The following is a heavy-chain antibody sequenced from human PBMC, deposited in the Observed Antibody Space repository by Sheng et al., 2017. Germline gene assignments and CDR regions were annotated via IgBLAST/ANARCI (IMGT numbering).Heavy chain of an antibody. V-gene: IGHV1-18*04. CDR1: GFTFTSYG. CDR3: ARKPHQGALDI. Sequence: QVQLVQSGAEVKKPGASVKVPCKASGFTFTSYGFTWVRQAPGQGLEWMGWISANNGDTHYAQKVQDRVTLTTDTSTTTAYMELRSLSSDDTAVYYCARKPHQGALDIWGQGQWSPSLQ. J-gene: IGHJ3*02. CDR2: ISANNGDT.